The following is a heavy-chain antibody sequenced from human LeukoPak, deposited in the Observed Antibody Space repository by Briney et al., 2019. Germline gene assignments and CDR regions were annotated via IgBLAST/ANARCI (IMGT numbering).Heavy chain of an antibody. V-gene: IGHV3-7*01. Sequence: GGPLRFSCAASGFTFSSYWMSWVRQAPGKGLEWVANIKQDGSEKYYVDSVKGRFTISRDNAKNSLYLQMNSLRAEDTAVYYCAREVETAGSYYFDYWGQGTLVTVSS. CDR2: IKQDGSEK. D-gene: IGHD6-13*01. J-gene: IGHJ4*02. CDR1: GFTFSSYW. CDR3: AREVETAGSYYFDY.